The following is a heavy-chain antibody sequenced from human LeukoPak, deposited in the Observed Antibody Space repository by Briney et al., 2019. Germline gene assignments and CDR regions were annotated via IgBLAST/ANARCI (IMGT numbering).Heavy chain of an antibody. CDR1: GGSFSNYY. Sequence: SETLSLTCTVYGGSFSNYYWSWIRQPPGKGLEWIGEINDSGRINYNPSLMSRVTVSVDTSKNQFSLRLTSVTATDTAVYYCARRWNYGRNYYIDVWGNGATVSVSS. J-gene: IGHJ6*03. D-gene: IGHD1-7*01. CDR3: ARRWNYGRNYYIDV. CDR2: INDSGRI. V-gene: IGHV4-34*01.